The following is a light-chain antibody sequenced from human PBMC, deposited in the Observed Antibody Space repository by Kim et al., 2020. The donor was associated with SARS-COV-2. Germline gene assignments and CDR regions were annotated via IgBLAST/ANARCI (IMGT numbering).Light chain of an antibody. Sequence: YPGERASSSCRASQRVSSRQLAWYQQRRGQAPRLLIHGASTRASGIPARFSGSGSGTDFTLTISRLEPEDFAVYYCQQYGSSPGTFGQGTKVDIK. CDR3: QQYGSSPGT. V-gene: IGKV3-20*01. CDR2: GAS. J-gene: IGKJ1*01. CDR1: QRVSSRQ.